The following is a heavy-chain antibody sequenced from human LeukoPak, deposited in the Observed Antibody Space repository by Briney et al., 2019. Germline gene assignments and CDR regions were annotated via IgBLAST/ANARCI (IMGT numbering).Heavy chain of an antibody. D-gene: IGHD6-13*01. CDR1: GFTVSSNY. Sequence: GGSLRLSCAVSGFTVSSNYMSWVRQAPGKGLEWASVIYSGGSTYYADSVKGRFTISRHNSKNTLYHQMNSLRAEDTAVYYCARDPTDIAAADWGQGTLVTVSS. V-gene: IGHV3-53*04. CDR2: IYSGGST. CDR3: ARDPTDIAAAD. J-gene: IGHJ4*02.